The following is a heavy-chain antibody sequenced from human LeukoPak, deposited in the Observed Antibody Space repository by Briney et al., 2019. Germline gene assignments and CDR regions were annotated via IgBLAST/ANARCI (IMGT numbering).Heavy chain of an antibody. CDR1: GGSISSSSYY. V-gene: IGHV4-39*01. D-gene: IGHD6-13*01. Sequence: SETLSLTCTVSGGSISSSSYYWGWIRQPPGKGLEWIGSIYYSGSTYYNPSLKSRVTISVDTSKNQFSLKLSSVTAADTAVYYCARAGHSSSWYVADFDYWGQGTLVTVSS. CDR3: ARAGHSSSWYVADFDY. J-gene: IGHJ4*02. CDR2: IYYSGST.